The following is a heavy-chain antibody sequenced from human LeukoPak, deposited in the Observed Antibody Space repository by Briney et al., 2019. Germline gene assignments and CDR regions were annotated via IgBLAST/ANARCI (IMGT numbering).Heavy chain of an antibody. Sequence: PGESLKISCKGSGYSFTSYWISWVRQMPGKGLEWMGRIDPSDSYTNYSPSFQGHVTISADKSISTAYLQWSSLKASDTAMYYCARRDRSSSCYPNYYYYGMDVWGKGTTVTVSS. CDR3: ARRDRSSSCYPNYYYYGMDV. V-gene: IGHV5-10-1*01. J-gene: IGHJ6*04. CDR1: GYSFTSYW. CDR2: IDPSDSYT. D-gene: IGHD6-13*01.